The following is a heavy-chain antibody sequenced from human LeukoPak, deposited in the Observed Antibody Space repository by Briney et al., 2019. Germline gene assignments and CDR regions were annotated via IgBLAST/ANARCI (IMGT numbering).Heavy chain of an antibody. CDR1: GFTFSSYA. J-gene: IGHJ4*02. Sequence: GGSLRLSCAASGFTFSSYAMSWVRQAPGKGLEWVSAISGSGGSTYYADSVKGRFTISRDNYKKTLYLQMNSPVAEDTAWYYCARSPPPDYDSSGYYYYSFDYWGQGTLVTVSS. CDR3: ARSPPPDYDSSGYYYYSFDY. V-gene: IGHV3-23*01. D-gene: IGHD3-22*01. CDR2: ISGSGGST.